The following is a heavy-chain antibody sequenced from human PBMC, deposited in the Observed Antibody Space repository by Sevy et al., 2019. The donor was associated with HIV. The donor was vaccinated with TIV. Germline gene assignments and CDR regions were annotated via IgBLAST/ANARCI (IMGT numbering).Heavy chain of an antibody. J-gene: IGHJ6*02. D-gene: IGHD6-13*01. CDR3: AGGRAAAGTCFGYYYGMDV. CDR1: GYTFTGYY. CDR2: INPNSGGT. Sequence: ASVKVSCKASGYTFTGYYMHWVRQAPGQGLEWMGRINPNSGGTNYAQKFQGRVTMTRDTSISTAYMELSRLRSDDTAVYYCAGGRAAAGTCFGYYYGMDVWGQGTTVTVSS. V-gene: IGHV1-2*06.